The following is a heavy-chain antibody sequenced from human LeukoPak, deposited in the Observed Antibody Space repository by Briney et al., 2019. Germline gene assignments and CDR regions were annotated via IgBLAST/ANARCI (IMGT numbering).Heavy chain of an antibody. V-gene: IGHV1-69*05. CDR2: IIPIFGTA. J-gene: IGHJ4*02. CDR3: ERGGLGIFDY. CDR1: GGTFSSYA. Sequence: WASVKVSCKASGGTFSSYAISGVRQAPGQGREWMGGIIPIFGTANYAQKFQGRVTITTDESTSTAYMELSSLRSEDTVVYYCERGGLGIFDYWGQGTLVTVSS. D-gene: IGHD7-27*01.